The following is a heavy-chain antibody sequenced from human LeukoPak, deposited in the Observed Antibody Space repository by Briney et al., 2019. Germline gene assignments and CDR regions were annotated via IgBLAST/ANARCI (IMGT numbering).Heavy chain of an antibody. Sequence: ASVKVSCKASGYTFTSYDINWVRQATGQGLEWMGWMNPNSGSTGYAQKFQGRVTMTRNTSISTAYMELSSLRSEDTAVYYCARSVRIGTYYYYYGMDVWGQGTTVTVSS. CDR1: GYTFTSYD. J-gene: IGHJ6*02. CDR2: MNPNSGST. D-gene: IGHD3-10*02. CDR3: ARSVRIGTYYYYYGMDV. V-gene: IGHV1-8*01.